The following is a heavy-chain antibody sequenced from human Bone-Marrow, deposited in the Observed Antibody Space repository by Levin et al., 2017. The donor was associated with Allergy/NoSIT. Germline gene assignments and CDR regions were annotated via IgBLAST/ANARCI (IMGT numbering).Heavy chain of an antibody. CDR2: INPNSGGT. D-gene: IGHD6-13*01. Sequence: ASVKDSCKASGYTFTGYYMHWVRQAPGQGLEWVGRINPNSGGTNYAQKFQGRVTMTRDTSISTAYMELSRLRSDDTAVYYCARVGSSWAIDYWGQGTLVTVSS. J-gene: IGHJ4*02. V-gene: IGHV1-2*06. CDR3: ARVGSSWAIDY. CDR1: GYTFTGYY.